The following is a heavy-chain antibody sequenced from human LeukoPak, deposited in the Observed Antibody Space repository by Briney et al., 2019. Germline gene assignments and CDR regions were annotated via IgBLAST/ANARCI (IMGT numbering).Heavy chain of an antibody. Sequence: SVKVSCKASGGTFSSYAISWVRQAPGQGLDWMGGIIPIFGTANYAQKFQGRVTITTDESTSTAYMELSSLRSEDTAVYYCARSRDTAMVISPALSYWGQGTLVTVSS. J-gene: IGHJ4*02. D-gene: IGHD5-18*01. CDR3: ARSRDTAMVISPALSY. CDR1: GGTFSSYA. V-gene: IGHV1-69*05. CDR2: IIPIFGTA.